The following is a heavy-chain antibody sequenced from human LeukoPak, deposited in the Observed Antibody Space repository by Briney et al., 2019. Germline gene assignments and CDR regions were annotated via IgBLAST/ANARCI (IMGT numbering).Heavy chain of an antibody. Sequence: GGSLRLSCAASGFTFDDYGMSWVRQAPGKGLEWVANIKHDGSDKYYVDSVEGRFTISRDNAKNSVFLQMNSLRAEDTAVYYCSGSLISWGQGTLVTVSS. V-gene: IGHV3-7*01. CDR3: SGSLIS. J-gene: IGHJ5*02. D-gene: IGHD1-26*01. CDR2: IKHDGSDK. CDR1: GFTFDDYG.